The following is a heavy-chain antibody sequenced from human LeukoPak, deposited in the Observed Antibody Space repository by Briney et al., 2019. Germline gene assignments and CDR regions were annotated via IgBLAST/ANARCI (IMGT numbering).Heavy chain of an antibody. CDR2: INPNSGGT. CDR1: GYTFTGYY. CDR3: ARDWRMMYCSGGSCYGLVY. V-gene: IGHV1-2*02. Sequence: GASVKVSCKASGYTFTGYYMHWVRQAPGQGLEWMGWINPNSGGTNYAQKFQGRVTMTRDTSISTAYMELSRLRYDGTAVYYWARDWRMMYCSGGSCYGLVYWGQGTLVTVSS. J-gene: IGHJ4*02. D-gene: IGHD2-15*01.